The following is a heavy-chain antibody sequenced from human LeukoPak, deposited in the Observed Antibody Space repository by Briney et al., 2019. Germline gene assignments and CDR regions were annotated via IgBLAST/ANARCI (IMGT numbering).Heavy chain of an antibody. J-gene: IGHJ4*02. CDR2: IWFDGSNK. V-gene: IGHV3-33*01. D-gene: IGHD6-19*01. CDR3: ARAWGSGWNFDY. CDR1: GFTFSSYG. Sequence: GGSLRLSCAASGFTFSSYGMHWVRQAPGKGLEWVAIIWFDGSNKYYADSVKGRFTISRDNSKNTLYLQMNSLRAGDTAVYYCARAWGSGWNFDYWGQGTLVTVSS.